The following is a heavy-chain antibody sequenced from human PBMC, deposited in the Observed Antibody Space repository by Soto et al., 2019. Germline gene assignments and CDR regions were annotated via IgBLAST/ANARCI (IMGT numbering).Heavy chain of an antibody. V-gene: IGHV1-2*04. J-gene: IGHJ6*02. Sequence: ASVKVSCKASGYSFTDYHIHWVRQVPGQGLEWLGRINPKSGGTSTAQKFQGWVTMTRDRSISTVYMELTRLRSDDTAVYFCARGHSTDCSNGVCSFFYNHEMDVWGQGTTVTVS. D-gene: IGHD2-8*01. CDR3: ARGHSTDCSNGVCSFFYNHEMDV. CDR2: INPKSGGT. CDR1: GYSFTDYH.